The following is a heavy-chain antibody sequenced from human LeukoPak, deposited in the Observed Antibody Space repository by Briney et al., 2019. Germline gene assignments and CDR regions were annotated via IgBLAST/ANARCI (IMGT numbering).Heavy chain of an antibody. Sequence: KSLETLSLTCTLSGGSMSSYYGSCIWQPPGGGLEWIGYINYSGSTNYNPSLKRRVTISVDTSKNQCSLKLGSVTAADTAVYYCATHHRRGYSYFDYWGQGTLVTVSS. J-gene: IGHJ4*02. CDR2: INYSGST. D-gene: IGHD5-18*01. CDR1: GGSMSSYY. V-gene: IGHV4-59*01. CDR3: ATHHRRGYSYFDY.